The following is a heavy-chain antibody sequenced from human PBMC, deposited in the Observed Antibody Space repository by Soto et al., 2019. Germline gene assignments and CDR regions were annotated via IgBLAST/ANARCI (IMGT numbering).Heavy chain of an antibody. CDR2: IYYSGST. CDR1: GGSFSGYY. V-gene: IGHV4-30-4*08. CDR3: ARVLYDSSGSFDY. D-gene: IGHD3-22*01. J-gene: IGHJ4*02. Sequence: SETLSLTCAVYGGSFSGYYWSWIRQPPGKGLEWIGYIYYSGSTYYNPSLKSRVTISVDTSKNQFSLKLSSVTAADTAVYYCARVLYDSSGSFDYWGQGTLVTVSS.